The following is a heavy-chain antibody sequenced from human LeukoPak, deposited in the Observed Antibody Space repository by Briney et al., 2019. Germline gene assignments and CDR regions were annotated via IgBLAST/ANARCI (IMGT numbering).Heavy chain of an antibody. CDR1: GGSISSYY. CDR3: ARESTGYYYYYMDV. CDR2: IYTSGST. D-gene: IGHD1-14*01. Sequence: SETLSLTCTVSGGSISSYYWSWIRQPPGKGLEWIGYIYTSGSTNYNPSLESRVTISVDTSKNQFSLKLSSVTAADTAVYYCARESTGYYYYYMDVWGKGTTVTVSS. J-gene: IGHJ6*03. V-gene: IGHV4-4*09.